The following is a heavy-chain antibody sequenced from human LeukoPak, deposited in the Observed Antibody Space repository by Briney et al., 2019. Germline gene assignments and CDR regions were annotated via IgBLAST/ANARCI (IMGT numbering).Heavy chain of an antibody. J-gene: IGHJ3*02. CDR1: GFTFSSYS. CDR3: FGTPKDILTGYYRIGAFDI. V-gene: IGHV3-48*01. Sequence: GGSLRLSCEASGFTFSSYSMNWVRQAPGKGLEWVSYISSSSSTKKYVDSVKGRFTISRDNAKNSLYLQMNSLRAEDTAVYYCFGTPKDILTGYYRIGAFDIWGQGTMVTVSS. D-gene: IGHD3-9*01. CDR2: ISSSSSTK.